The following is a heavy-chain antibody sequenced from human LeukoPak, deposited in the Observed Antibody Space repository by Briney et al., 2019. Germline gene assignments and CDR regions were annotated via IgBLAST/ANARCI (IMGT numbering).Heavy chain of an antibody. Sequence: ASVKVSCKASGYTFTGYYMHWVRQAPGQGLEWMGWISPNSGGTNYAQKFQGRVTMTRDTSISTAYMELSRLRSDDTAVYYCARAVMVRGVIITANWFDPWGQGTLVTVSS. CDR1: GYTFTGYY. CDR2: ISPNSGGT. J-gene: IGHJ5*02. D-gene: IGHD3-10*01. V-gene: IGHV1-2*02. CDR3: ARAVMVRGVIITANWFDP.